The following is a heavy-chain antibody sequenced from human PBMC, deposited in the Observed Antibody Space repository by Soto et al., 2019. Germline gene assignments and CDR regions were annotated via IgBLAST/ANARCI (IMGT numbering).Heavy chain of an antibody. D-gene: IGHD6-13*01. V-gene: IGHV4-31*03. Sequence: SETLSLTCTVSGVSISSGTYYWAWIRQHPGKGLEWIGYIHFSGSTYYNPSLKSRVSMSVDTSRNQFSLKVVSVTAADTAVYYCARASGSWDVLDPWGQGTLVT. CDR2: IHFSGST. CDR3: ARASGSWDVLDP. J-gene: IGHJ5*02. CDR1: GVSISSGTYY.